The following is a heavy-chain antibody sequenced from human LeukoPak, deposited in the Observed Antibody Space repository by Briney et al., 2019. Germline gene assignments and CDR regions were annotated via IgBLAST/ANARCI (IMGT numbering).Heavy chain of an antibody. J-gene: IGHJ4*02. CDR2: ISSSSSTI. Sequence: GGSLRLSCAASGFTFSSYSMNWVRQAPGKGLEWVSYISSSSSTIYYADSVKGRFTISRDNAKNSLYLQMNSLRAEDTAVYYCARDYYDSSGSPLFYWGQGTLVTVSS. V-gene: IGHV3-48*01. CDR1: GFTFSSYS. CDR3: ARDYYDSSGSPLFY. D-gene: IGHD3-22*01.